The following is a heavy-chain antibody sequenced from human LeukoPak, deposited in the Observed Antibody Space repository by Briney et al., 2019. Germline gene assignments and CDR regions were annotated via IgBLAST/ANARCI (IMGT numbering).Heavy chain of an antibody. CDR1: GFSFSDFA. Sequence: QPGGPLRLSCAASGFSFSDFAMHWVRQAPGKGLEWLALIWYDGHSTYYTDSVKGRFTISRDDANDTLYLQMNSLSVDDTAVYFCARGYGSGSYLDKWGQGTLVTVSS. CDR3: ARGYGSGSYLDK. D-gene: IGHD3-10*01. J-gene: IGHJ1*01. CDR2: IWYDGHST. V-gene: IGHV3-33*01.